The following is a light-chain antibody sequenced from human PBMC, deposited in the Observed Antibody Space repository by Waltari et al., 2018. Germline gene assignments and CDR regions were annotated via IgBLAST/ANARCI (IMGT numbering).Light chain of an antibody. CDR2: KAS. Sequence: IQVTQSPSTLSASVGARVTIPCRATQSISNWVAWYQQKPGKAPKLLIYKASTLESGVPSRFSGSGSGTEFTLTISSLQPDDFATYFCQQYNNYTPKTFGQGTKVDIK. CDR1: QSISNW. CDR3: QQYNNYTPKT. V-gene: IGKV1-5*01. J-gene: IGKJ1*01.